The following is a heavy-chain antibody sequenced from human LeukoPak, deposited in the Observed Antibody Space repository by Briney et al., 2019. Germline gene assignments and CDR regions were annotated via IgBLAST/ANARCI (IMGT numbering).Heavy chain of an antibody. J-gene: IGHJ3*02. CDR2: INTDGSRI. D-gene: IGHD2-2*01. Sequence: GGSLRLSCAASGFTFSNYWMHWVRQAPGKGLVWVSRINTDGSRITYADSVKGRFTISRDNAMNTVYLQMNSLRAEDTAVYYCAREGCSSTSCHGGAFDIWGQGTMVTVSS. V-gene: IGHV3-74*01. CDR1: GFTFSNYW. CDR3: AREGCSSTSCHGGAFDI.